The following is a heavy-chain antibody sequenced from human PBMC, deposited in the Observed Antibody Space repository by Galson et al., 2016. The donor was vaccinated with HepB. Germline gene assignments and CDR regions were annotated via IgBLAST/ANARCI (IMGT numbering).Heavy chain of an antibody. Sequence: SGFTFKKYGFTWVRLTPGKGLEWLSYIESYSKIIRYTDSVRGRFTVSRDNAKNSVYLQLSGLRVEDTAIYYCARDGPNYNYDFWGQGTLVTVFS. CDR1: GFTFKKYG. V-gene: IGHV3-48*04. CDR3: ARDGPNYNYDF. CDR2: IESYSKII. D-gene: IGHD5-24*01. J-gene: IGHJ4*02.